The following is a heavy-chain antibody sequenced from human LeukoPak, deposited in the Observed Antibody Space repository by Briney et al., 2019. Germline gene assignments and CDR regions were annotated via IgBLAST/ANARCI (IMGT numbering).Heavy chain of an antibody. V-gene: IGHV4-59*01. CDR3: ARVDALKDWFDP. CDR2: IYYSGIT. D-gene: IGHD2-15*01. J-gene: IGHJ5*02. Sequence: SETLSLTCTVSGGSISSYYWSWIRQPPGKGLEWIGYIYYSGITNYNPSLKSRFTISVDTSKNQFSLKLSSVTAADTAVYYCARVDALKDWFDPWGQGTLVTVSS. CDR1: GGSISSYY.